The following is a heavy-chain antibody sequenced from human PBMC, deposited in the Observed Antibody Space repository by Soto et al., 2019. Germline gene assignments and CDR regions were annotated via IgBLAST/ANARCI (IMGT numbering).Heavy chain of an antibody. CDR3: ARDLLRRGYSGYDDYYYYYGMDV. CDR1: GGTFSSYA. J-gene: IGHJ6*02. CDR2: IIPIFGTA. Sequence: SVKVSCKASGGTFSSYAISWVRQAPGQGLEWMGGIIPIFGTANYAQKFQGRVTITADKSTSTAYMELGSLRSEDTAVYYCARDLLRRGYSGYDDYYYYYGMDVWGQGTTVTVSS. V-gene: IGHV1-69*06. D-gene: IGHD5-12*01.